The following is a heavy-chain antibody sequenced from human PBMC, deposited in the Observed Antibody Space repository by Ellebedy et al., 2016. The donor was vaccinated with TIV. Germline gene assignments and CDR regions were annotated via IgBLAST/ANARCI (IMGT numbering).Heavy chain of an antibody. CDR3: ARDPGHTGWSFDQ. CDR1: GDSVASKTAT. D-gene: IGHD6-19*01. Sequence: SQTLSLTCAISGDSVASKTATWNWIRQSPSRGLEWLGRTWYRSRWYNGYAFSVKSRISISPDTSKNQFSLHLNSVTPEDTAMYFCARDPGHTGWSFDQWGHGTLVTVSS. CDR2: TWYRSRWYN. J-gene: IGHJ4*01. V-gene: IGHV6-1*01.